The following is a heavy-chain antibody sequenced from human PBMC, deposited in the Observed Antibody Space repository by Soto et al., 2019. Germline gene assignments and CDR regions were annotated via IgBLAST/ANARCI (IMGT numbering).Heavy chain of an antibody. CDR2: IYYSGST. D-gene: IGHD6-19*01. J-gene: IGHJ4*02. CDR1: GGSISSYY. Sequence: SETLSLTCTVSGGSISSYYWSWIRQPPGKGLEWIGYIYYSGSTNYNPSLKSRVTISVDTSKNQFSLKLSSVTAADTAVYYCARLEVDPVAGNIFDYWGQGTLVTVSS. V-gene: IGHV4-59*08. CDR3: ARLEVDPVAGNIFDY.